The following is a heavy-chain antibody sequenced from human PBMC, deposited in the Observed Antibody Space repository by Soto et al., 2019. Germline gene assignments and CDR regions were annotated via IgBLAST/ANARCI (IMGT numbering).Heavy chain of an antibody. V-gene: IGHV3-23*01. Sequence: PGGSLRLSCAASGFTFSSYAMSWVRQAPGKGLEWVSAISGSGGSTYYADSVKGRFTISRDNSKNTLYLQMNSLRAEDTAVYYCASNYDFWSGYYTPLNTYYYYGMGVWGQGTTVTVSS. CDR3: ASNYDFWSGYYTPLNTYYYYGMGV. J-gene: IGHJ6*02. D-gene: IGHD3-3*01. CDR1: GFTFSSYA. CDR2: ISGSGGST.